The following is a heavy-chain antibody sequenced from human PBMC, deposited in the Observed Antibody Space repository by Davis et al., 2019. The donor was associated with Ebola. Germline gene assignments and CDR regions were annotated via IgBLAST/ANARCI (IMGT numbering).Heavy chain of an antibody. V-gene: IGHV3-23*01. J-gene: IGHJ4*02. CDR3: ARARSGYYSGGDY. Sequence: GGSLRLSCAASGFTFSSYAMNWVRQAPGKGLEWVSGVSSAAGSTYSADSVKGRFTISRDNSKNTLYLQMNSLRAEDTAVYYCARARSGYYSGGDYWGQGTLVTVSS. D-gene: IGHD3-22*01. CDR2: VSSAAGST. CDR1: GFTFSSYA.